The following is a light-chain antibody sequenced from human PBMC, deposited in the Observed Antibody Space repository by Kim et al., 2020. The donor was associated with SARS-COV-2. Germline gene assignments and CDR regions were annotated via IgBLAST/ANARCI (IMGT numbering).Light chain of an antibody. Sequence: GKKVTNSWTRRRWRHGHKLGELVQQRPGHSPTTVIYEDNQRPSGVPDRFSGSIDSSSNSASLTISGLKTEDEADYYCQSYDSSTLVFGGGTKLTVL. V-gene: IGLV6-57*01. CDR2: EDN. CDR3: QSYDSSTLV. J-gene: IGLJ3*02. CDR1: WRHGHKL.